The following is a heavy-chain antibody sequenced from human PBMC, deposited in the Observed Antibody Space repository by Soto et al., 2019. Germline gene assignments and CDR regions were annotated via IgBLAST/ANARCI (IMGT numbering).Heavy chain of an antibody. Sequence: SETLSLTCTVSGDSIGRYYWSWIRQPPGKGLEWIGYIYYSGTTNYNPSLKSRVTMSVDTSQSQFSLTLTAVTAADTAVYFCARASYYYNSTGYYYSGFDNWGQGTQVTVSS. CDR2: IYYSGTT. V-gene: IGHV4-59*01. J-gene: IGHJ4*02. D-gene: IGHD3-22*01. CDR1: GDSIGRYY. CDR3: ARASYYYNSTGYYYSGFDN.